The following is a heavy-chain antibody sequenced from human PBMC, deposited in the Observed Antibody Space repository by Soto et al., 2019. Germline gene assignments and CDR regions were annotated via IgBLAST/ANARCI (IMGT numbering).Heavy chain of an antibody. CDR1: GFTFTSSA. J-gene: IGHJ6*02. D-gene: IGHD3-22*01. CDR2: IVVGSGNT. V-gene: IGHV1-58*01. Sequence: ASVKVSCKASGFTFTSSAVQWVRQARGQRLEWIGRIVVGSGNTNYAQKFQERVTITRDMSTSTAYMELSSLRSEDTAVYYCAAGRNNYYDSSGYLGGYGMDVWGQGTTVTVSS. CDR3: AAGRNNYYDSSGYLGGYGMDV.